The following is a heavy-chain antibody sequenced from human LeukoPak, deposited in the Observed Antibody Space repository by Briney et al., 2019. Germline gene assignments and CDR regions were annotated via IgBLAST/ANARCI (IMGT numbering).Heavy chain of an antibody. V-gene: IGHV4-38-2*01. J-gene: IGHJ4*02. CDR3: ARRATTDYYFDN. Sequence: PSETLSLTCAVSGYSISSGYYWGRIRPPPGKGLEWIGSIFHTGSTYYNPSLKSRVTISVDTSKNQFSLKLRSVTAADTAVYYCARRATTDYYFDNWGQGTLVTVSS. CDR1: GYSISSGYY. CDR2: IFHTGST. D-gene: IGHD5-12*01.